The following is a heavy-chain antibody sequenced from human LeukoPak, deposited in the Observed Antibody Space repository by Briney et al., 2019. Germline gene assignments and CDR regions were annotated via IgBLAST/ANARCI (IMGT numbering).Heavy chain of an antibody. V-gene: IGHV1-2*07. CDR1: GYTFIGHY. Sequence: GASVKVSCTTSGYTFIGHYIHRVRQAPGQGLEWMGWINPKNGGAASAPKFQGRVTMTRDRSISTVYMELSRLTSDDTAVYYCARGSFWESPVNWFDPWGQGTLVIVSS. J-gene: IGHJ5*02. CDR2: INPKNGGA. D-gene: IGHD1-26*01. CDR3: ARGSFWESPVNWFDP.